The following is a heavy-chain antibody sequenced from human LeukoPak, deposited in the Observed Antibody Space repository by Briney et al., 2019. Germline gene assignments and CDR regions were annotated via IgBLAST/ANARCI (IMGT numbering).Heavy chain of an antibody. CDR1: GFTFTTYG. D-gene: IGHD3-3*01. CDR3: AKDRSGTWSFDS. J-gene: IGHJ4*02. V-gene: IGHV3-30*02. Sequence: GGSLRLSCAASGFTFTTYGMHWVRQAPGKGLEWLAVVWYDGINNVLADSVKGRITLSRDNSNNTLSLQINNLRGEDTAVYFCAKDRSGTWSFDSWGQGTLVTVSS. CDR2: VWYDGINN.